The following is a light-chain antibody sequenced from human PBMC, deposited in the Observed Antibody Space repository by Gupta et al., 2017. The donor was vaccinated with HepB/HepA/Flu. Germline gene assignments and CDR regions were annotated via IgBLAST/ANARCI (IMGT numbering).Light chain of an antibody. CDR1: TGAVTSGYY. V-gene: IGLV7-43*01. J-gene: IGLJ3*02. Sequence: GTVTLTWAASTGAVTSGYYPNWFQQKPGQAPTVLIYSISNRHAWTPARFSGSRLVGKAALTLSVVQPEDEADYYCLLYCGDVWVFGGGTKLTVL. CDR3: LLYCGDVWV. CDR2: SIS.